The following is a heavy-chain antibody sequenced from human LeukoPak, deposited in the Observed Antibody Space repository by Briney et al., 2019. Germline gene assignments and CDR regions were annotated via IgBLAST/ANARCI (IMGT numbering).Heavy chain of an antibody. CDR1: GFTFSSYG. CDR2: IWFDGSNK. D-gene: IGHD3-22*01. V-gene: IGHV3-33*01. J-gene: IGHJ4*02. Sequence: GRSLRLSCAASGFTFSSYGMHWVRQAPGKGLEWVAVIWFDGSNKFYRDSVKGRFTISRDNAKNSLYLQMNSLRAEDTAVYYCVREPYYYDGSGVFDYWGQGSLVTVSS. CDR3: VREPYYYDGSGVFDY.